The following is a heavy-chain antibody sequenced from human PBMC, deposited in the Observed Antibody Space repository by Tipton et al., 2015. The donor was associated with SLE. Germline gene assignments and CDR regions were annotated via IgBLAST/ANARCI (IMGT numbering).Heavy chain of an antibody. V-gene: IGHV4-61*01. Sequence: TLSLTCTVSGGSISSGSYYWSWIRQPPGKGLEWIGYIYYSGSTNYNPSLKSRVTISVDTSKNQFSLKLSSVTAADTAVYYCARGESLFDYWGQGTLVTVSS. J-gene: IGHJ4*02. CDR3: ARGESLFDY. CDR1: GGSISSGSYY. CDR2: IYYSGST.